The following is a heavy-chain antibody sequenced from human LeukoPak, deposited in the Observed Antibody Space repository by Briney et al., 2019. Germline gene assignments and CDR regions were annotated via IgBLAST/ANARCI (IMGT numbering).Heavy chain of an antibody. V-gene: IGHV4-39*01. CDR1: GGSISSSSYY. Sequence: SETLSLTCTVSGGSISSSSYYRGWIRQPPGKGLEWIGSIYYSGSTYDNPSLKSRVTISVDTSKNQFSLKLSSVTAADTAVYYCARRHELAARQFDPWGQGTLVTVSS. J-gene: IGHJ5*02. CDR2: IYYSGST. CDR3: ARRHELAARQFDP. D-gene: IGHD6-6*01.